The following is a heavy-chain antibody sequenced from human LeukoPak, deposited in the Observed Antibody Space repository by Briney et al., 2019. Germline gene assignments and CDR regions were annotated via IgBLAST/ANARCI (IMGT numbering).Heavy chain of an antibody. CDR1: GGSFSGYF. J-gene: IGHJ4*02. D-gene: IGHD3-22*01. V-gene: IGHV4-34*01. Sequence: PSETLSLTCVVSGGSFSGYFWSWIRQPPGKGVECIGEITPSGCTNYSPSLKTPVSISIDTSKKKLSLRLTSVTAADSAVYYCASSFYYDSRDYWGQGTLVTVSS. CDR2: ITPSGCT. CDR3: ASSFYYDSRDY.